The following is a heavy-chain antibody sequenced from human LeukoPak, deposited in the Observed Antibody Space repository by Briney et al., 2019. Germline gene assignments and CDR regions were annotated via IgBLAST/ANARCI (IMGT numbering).Heavy chain of an antibody. CDR1: GVSISSSDNY. D-gene: IGHD3-10*01. CDR3: ARVRGVITNYFDY. CDR2: IYYSGTT. J-gene: IGHJ4*02. V-gene: IGHV4-31*03. Sequence: SETLSLTCTVSGVSISSSDNYWSWIRQHPGKGLEWLGYIYYSGTTSYNPSLKSRLTISIDSPKNQFSLEVNSVTAADTAFYYCARVRGVITNYFDYWGQGILVTVSS.